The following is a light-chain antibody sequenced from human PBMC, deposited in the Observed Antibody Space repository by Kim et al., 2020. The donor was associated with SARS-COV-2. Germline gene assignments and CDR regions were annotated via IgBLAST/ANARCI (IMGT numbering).Light chain of an antibody. CDR2: GNS. CDR3: QSYDSSLSAWV. CDR1: SSNTGAGYD. J-gene: IGLJ3*02. Sequence: QRVTISCTGSSSNTGAGYDVHWYQQLPGTAPKLLIYGNSNRPSGVPDRFSGSKSGTSASLAITGLQAEDEADYYCQSYDSSLSAWVFGGGTQLTVL. V-gene: IGLV1-40*01.